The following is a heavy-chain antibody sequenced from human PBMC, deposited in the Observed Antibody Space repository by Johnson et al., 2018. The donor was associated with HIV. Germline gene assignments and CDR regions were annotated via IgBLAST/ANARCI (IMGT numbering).Heavy chain of an antibody. Sequence: VQLVESGGGLVQPGRSLRLSCTASGFTFGDYAMSWVRQAPGKGLEWVSGINTDGSSTTYADSVKGRFTISRDNAKNTLYLQMNSLRVEDKAVYYCARGREMATRTGAFDIWGQGTMVTVSS. CDR1: GFTFGDYA. V-gene: IGHV3-74*02. CDR3: ARGREMATRTGAFDI. J-gene: IGHJ3*02. D-gene: IGHD5-24*01. CDR2: INTDGSST.